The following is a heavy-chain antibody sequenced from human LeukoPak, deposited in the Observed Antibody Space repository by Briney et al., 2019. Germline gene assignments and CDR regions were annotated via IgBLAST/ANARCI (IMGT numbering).Heavy chain of an antibody. CDR2: IYYSGDT. J-gene: IGHJ3*02. CDR3: ARHAPNYDILTGYAENDAFDI. Sequence: PSETLSLTFTVSGGSISNYYWSWIRQPPGKGLEWIGYIYYSGDTNYNPSLKSRLTISVDTSKNQFSLRLSSVTAADTAVYYCARHAPNYDILTGYAENDAFDIWGQGTMVTVSS. V-gene: IGHV4-59*08. CDR1: GGSISNYY. D-gene: IGHD3-9*01.